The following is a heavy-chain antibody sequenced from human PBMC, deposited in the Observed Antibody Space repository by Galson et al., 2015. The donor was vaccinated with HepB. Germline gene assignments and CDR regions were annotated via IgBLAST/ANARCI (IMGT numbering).Heavy chain of an antibody. D-gene: IGHD3-10*01. V-gene: IGHV3-7*01. CDR1: GFTFSNYW. Sequence: SLRLSCAASGFTFSNYWMSWVRQAPGKGLEWVANIKQDGSEKYYVDSVKGRFTISRDNAKNSLYLQMNSLRAEDTAVYYCARDPGKSLYGSGRHYYYGMDIWGQGTTVTVSS. J-gene: IGHJ6*02. CDR3: ARDPGKSLYGSGRHYYYGMDI. CDR2: IKQDGSEK.